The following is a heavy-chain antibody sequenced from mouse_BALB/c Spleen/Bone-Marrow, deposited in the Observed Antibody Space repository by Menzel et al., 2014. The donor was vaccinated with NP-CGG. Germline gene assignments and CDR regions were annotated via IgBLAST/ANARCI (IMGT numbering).Heavy chain of an antibody. Sequence: VQLQQSGAELAKPGASVKMSCKASGYTFTSYWMHWVKQRPGQGLEWIGYINPSTGYTEYNQKFKDKATSTADKSSSTAYMQLSSLTSEDSAVYYCARRAYGGSYGFAYWGLGTLVTVSA. J-gene: IGHJ3*01. CDR3: ARRAYGGSYGFAY. D-gene: IGHD1-1*01. CDR2: INPSTGYT. CDR1: GYTFTSYW. V-gene: IGHV1-7*01.